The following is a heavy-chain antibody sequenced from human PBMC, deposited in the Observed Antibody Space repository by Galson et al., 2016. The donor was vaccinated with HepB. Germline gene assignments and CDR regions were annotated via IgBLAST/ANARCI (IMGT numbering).Heavy chain of an antibody. V-gene: IGHV3-66*01. CDR1: GFTVSSNY. CDR2: IYSGGST. Sequence: SLRLSCAASGFTVSSNYMTWVRQSPGKGLEWVSVIYSGGSTYYADSVKGRFTISRDNSKNTLYLQMNSLKAEDTAVYYCARKSDSSTFGGDYWGQGTLVTVPS. CDR3: ARKSDSSTFGGDY. J-gene: IGHJ4*02. D-gene: IGHD6-13*01.